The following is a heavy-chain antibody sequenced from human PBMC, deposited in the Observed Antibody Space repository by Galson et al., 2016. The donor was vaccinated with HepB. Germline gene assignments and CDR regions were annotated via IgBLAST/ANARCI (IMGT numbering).Heavy chain of an antibody. V-gene: IGHV1-46*01. CDR1: GYTFTSYY. Sequence: SVKVSCKASGYTFTSYYRHWVRQAPGQGLEWMAIINPGNGNTNYPQKFQGRITMTRDTSTSTVYMELSSLRSEDTAVYYCAREFGDCSSLECSKQHFDHWGQGSLVTVSS. D-gene: IGHD2-2*01. CDR3: AREFGDCSSLECSKQHFDH. J-gene: IGHJ4*02. CDR2: INPGNGNT.